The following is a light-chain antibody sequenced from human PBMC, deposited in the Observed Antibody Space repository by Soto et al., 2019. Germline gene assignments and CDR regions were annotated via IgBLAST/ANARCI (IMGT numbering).Light chain of an antibody. CDR1: SSNIGTNT. CDR3: AAWDVSLVV. CDR2: SDN. V-gene: IGLV1-44*01. Sequence: QSVLTQPPSASGIPGQRVTIFCSGSSSNIGTNTVIWYQQLPGAAPKLLIYSDNQRPSGVPDRFSGSKSGTSASLAISGLQSEYEADYYCAAWDVSLVVFGGGTKLTVL. J-gene: IGLJ2*01.